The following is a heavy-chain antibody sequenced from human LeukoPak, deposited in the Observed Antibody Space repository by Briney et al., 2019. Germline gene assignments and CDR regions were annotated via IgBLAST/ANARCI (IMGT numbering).Heavy chain of an antibody. CDR3: ARVDGGNPYDAFDI. J-gene: IGHJ3*02. CDR1: GFTLSSYS. Sequence: GGSLRLSCAASGFTLSSYSMNWVRQAPGKGLEWVSSISSSSSYIYYADSVRGRFTISRDNAKNSLYLQMNSLRAEDTAVYYCARVDGGNPYDAFDIWGQGTMVTVSS. V-gene: IGHV3-21*01. D-gene: IGHD4-23*01. CDR2: ISSSSSYI.